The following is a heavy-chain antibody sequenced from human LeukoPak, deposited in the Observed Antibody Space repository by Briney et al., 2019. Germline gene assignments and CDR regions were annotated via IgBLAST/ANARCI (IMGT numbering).Heavy chain of an antibody. CDR2: IYYSGST. D-gene: IGHD3-3*01. CDR1: GGSISSSSYY. J-gene: IGHJ4*02. CDR3: ARGLLYYDFWSGYLFDY. V-gene: IGHV4-39*01. Sequence: PSETLSLTCTVSGGSISSSSYYWGWIRQPPGKGLEWIGSIYYSGSTYYNPSLKSRVTISVDTSKNQFSLKLSSVTAADTAVYYCARGLLYYDFWSGYLFDYWGQGTLVTVSS.